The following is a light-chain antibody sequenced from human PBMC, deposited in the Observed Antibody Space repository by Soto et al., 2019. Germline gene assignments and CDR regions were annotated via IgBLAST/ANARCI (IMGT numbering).Light chain of an antibody. J-gene: IGKJ1*01. Sequence: IVMTQSPATLSMSPVERATLSCRASQSLNRDLAWYQQKPGQSPRLLIFGASTRATGIPARFSGSGSGTDFTLTISSLQPDDFATYYCQHYNSYSEASGQGTKVDI. V-gene: IGKV3D-15*01. CDR1: QSLNRD. CDR2: GAS. CDR3: QHYNSYSEA.